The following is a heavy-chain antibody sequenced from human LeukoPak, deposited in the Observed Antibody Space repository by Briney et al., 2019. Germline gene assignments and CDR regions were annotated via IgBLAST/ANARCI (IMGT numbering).Heavy chain of an antibody. D-gene: IGHD6-19*01. CDR2: ISSSSSTI. J-gene: IGHJ4*02. Sequence: GGSLRLSCAASGFTFSSYGMTWVRQAPGKGLEWVSYISSSSSTIYYADSVKGRFTISRDNAKNSLYLQLNSLRVEDTAVYYCARAKSSGWYYFDSWGQGTLVTVSS. CDR3: ARAKSSGWYYFDS. CDR1: GFTFSSYG. V-gene: IGHV3-48*01.